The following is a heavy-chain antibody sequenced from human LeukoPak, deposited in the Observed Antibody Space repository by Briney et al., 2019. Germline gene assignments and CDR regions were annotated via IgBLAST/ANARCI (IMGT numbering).Heavy chain of an antibody. CDR1: DDSITGFY. J-gene: IGHJ4*02. V-gene: IGHV4-59*08. D-gene: IGHD2-2*01. CDR3: ARATIYQLLY. Sequence: SETLSLTCTVSDDSITGFYWNWIRQPPGKGLEWIGYIHYSGSTNYNPSLKSRVSISVDTSKTQFSLKLSSVTAADTAVYYCARATIYQLLYWGQGTLVTVSS. CDR2: IHYSGST.